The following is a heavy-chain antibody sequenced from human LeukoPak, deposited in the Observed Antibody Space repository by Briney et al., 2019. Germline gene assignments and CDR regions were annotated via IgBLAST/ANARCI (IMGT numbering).Heavy chain of an antibody. Sequence: GGSLRLSCAASGHPLSSYWMSWVRQAPGKGLEWVANIKQDGSEKDYVDSVKGRFTNSRDNAKNSLYLQMNSLRAEDTAVYYCAKYCGGDCYGMDVWGQGTTVTVPS. D-gene: IGHD2-21*01. CDR3: AKYCGGDCYGMDV. V-gene: IGHV3-7*01. CDR1: GHPLSSYW. J-gene: IGHJ6*02. CDR2: IKQDGSEK.